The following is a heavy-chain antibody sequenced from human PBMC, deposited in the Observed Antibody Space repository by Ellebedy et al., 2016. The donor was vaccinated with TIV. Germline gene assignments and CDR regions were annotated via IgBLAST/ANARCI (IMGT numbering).Heavy chain of an antibody. J-gene: IGHJ4*02. Sequence: MPSETLSLTCTVSGGSISSYYWTWIRQPPGKGLEWIGYIYYSGSTNYSPSLKSRVTISVDTSKNQFSLKLSSVTAADTAVYYCARAAYGSGSSIFDYWGQGTLVTVSS. V-gene: IGHV4-59*01. CDR2: IYYSGST. CDR1: GGSISSYY. D-gene: IGHD3-10*01. CDR3: ARAAYGSGSSIFDY.